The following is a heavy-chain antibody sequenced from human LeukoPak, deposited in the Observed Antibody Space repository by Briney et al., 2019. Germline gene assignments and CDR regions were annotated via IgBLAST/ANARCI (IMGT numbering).Heavy chain of an antibody. CDR3: ATYGYSYGSAFDY. CDR2: IYPGDSDT. CDR1: GYSFSSYW. Sequence: GESLKISCKGSGYSFSSYWIGWVRQMPGKGLEWMGIIYPGDSDTRYSPSFQGQVTISADKSISTAYLQWSSLKASDTAMYYCATYGYSYGSAFDYWGQGTLVTVSS. J-gene: IGHJ4*02. D-gene: IGHD5-18*01. V-gene: IGHV5-51*01.